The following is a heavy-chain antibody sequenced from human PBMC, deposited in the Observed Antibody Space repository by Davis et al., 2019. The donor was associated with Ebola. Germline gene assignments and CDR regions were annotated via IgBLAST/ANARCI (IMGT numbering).Heavy chain of an antibody. J-gene: IGHJ6*03. D-gene: IGHD2-2*01. CDR3: ARGVVVVPAQYPYYYYYYMDV. Sequence: PSETLSLTCTVSGGSISGHYWSWIRQPPGKGLEWIGYIYSSGSTNYNPSLKSRVTISVDTSKNQFSLKLSSVTAADTAVYYCARGVVVVPAQYPYYYYYYMDVWGKGTTVTVSS. V-gene: IGHV4-59*11. CDR1: GGSISGHY. CDR2: IYSSGST.